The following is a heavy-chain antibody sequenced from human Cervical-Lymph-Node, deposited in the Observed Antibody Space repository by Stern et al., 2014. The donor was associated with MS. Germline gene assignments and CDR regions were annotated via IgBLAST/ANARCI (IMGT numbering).Heavy chain of an antibody. V-gene: IGHV1-2*02. CDR1: GYTFTDYY. CDR2: VNPNSGGT. CDR3: AGLRGTWNYFPHDFDV. Sequence: DQLVESGTEMKKPGASVKVSCKASGYTFTDYYLHWVRQAPGQGLERMGWVNPNSGGTNYAQKFQGRVTMTSDTSISTAYMDLSRLTSDDTAVYYCAGLRGTWNYFPHDFDVWGQGTTVIVSS. D-gene: IGHD1-7*01. J-gene: IGHJ3*01.